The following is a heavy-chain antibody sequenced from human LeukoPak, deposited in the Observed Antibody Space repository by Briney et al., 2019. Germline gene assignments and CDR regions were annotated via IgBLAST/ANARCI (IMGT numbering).Heavy chain of an antibody. J-gene: IGHJ4*02. CDR1: GYSFIDYW. Sequence: GESLKISCKGSGYSFIDYWIGWVRQMPGNGLEWMGIINPGDSDTRYSPSFQGQVTVSADKSIDTAYLQWSSLRASDTAMYYCARHEGGYAASDYWGQGTLVTVSS. CDR3: ARHEGGYAASDY. V-gene: IGHV5-51*01. CDR2: INPGDSDT. D-gene: IGHD5-12*01.